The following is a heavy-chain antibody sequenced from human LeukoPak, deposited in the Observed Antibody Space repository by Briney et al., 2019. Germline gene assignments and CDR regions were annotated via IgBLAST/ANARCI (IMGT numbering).Heavy chain of an antibody. CDR2: ISSSSSYI. Sequence: GGSLRLSCAASGFTFSSYSMNWVRQAPGKGLEWVSSISSSSSYIYYADSVKGRFTISRENAKNTLYLQINSLRAEDKAVYYCARGYCSGGSCYFDYWGQGTLVTVSS. D-gene: IGHD2-15*01. CDR3: ARGYCSGGSCYFDY. V-gene: IGHV3-21*01. J-gene: IGHJ4*02. CDR1: GFTFSSYS.